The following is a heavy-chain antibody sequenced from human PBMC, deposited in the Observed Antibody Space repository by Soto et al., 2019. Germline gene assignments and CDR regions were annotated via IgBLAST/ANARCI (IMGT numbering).Heavy chain of an antibody. V-gene: IGHV4-59*01. Sequence: SETLSLTCTVSGGSISSSYWSWVRQPPGKGLEWIGYIYYSGTTNYNPSLKSRVTILVETYKNQYSMKLSSVTAADTAMYYCAREGEYSYGYFDSWGQG. CDR2: IYYSGTT. D-gene: IGHD5-18*01. CDR1: GGSISSSY. CDR3: AREGEYSYGYFDS. J-gene: IGHJ4*02.